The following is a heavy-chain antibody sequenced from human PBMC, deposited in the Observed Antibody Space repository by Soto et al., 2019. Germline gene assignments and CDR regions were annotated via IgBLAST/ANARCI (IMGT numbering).Heavy chain of an antibody. CDR2: IIPILGIA. CDR1: GGTFSSYT. V-gene: IGHV1-69*02. CDR3: ARDDYYYDSSGYSPFDY. D-gene: IGHD3-22*01. Sequence: SVKVSCKASGGTFSSYTISWVRQAPGQGLEWMGRIIPILGIANYAQKFQGRVTITADESTSTAYMELSSLRSEDTAVYYCARDDYYYDSSGYSPFDYWGQGTLVTVSS. J-gene: IGHJ4*02.